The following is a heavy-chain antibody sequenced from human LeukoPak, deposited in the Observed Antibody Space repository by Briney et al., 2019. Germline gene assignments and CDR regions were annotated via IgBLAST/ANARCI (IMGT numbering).Heavy chain of an antibody. CDR1: GGSFSGYY. V-gene: IGHV4-34*01. CDR3: ARHVRYSYWFDP. CDR2: INHSGRT. Sequence: PSETLSLTCAVYGGSFSGYYWSWIRQPPGKGLEWIGEINHSGRTNYNPSLKSRATISVDTSKNQFSLKLSSVTAADTAVYYCARHVRYSYWFDPWGEGTLVSVSS. D-gene: IGHD5-18*01. J-gene: IGHJ5*02.